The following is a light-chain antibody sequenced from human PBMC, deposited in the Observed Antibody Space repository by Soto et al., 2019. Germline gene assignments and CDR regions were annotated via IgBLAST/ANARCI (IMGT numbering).Light chain of an antibody. CDR3: QQYDNLPIT. Sequence: DIQMTPSPSSLSASVGDRVTITCQASQDIINYLNWYQQKPGKATKLLIYDASNLETGVPSRFSGSGSGTDFTFTISSMQPEDIATYYCQQYDNLPITFGGWTKVEIK. J-gene: IGKJ4*01. V-gene: IGKV1-33*01. CDR1: QDIINY. CDR2: DAS.